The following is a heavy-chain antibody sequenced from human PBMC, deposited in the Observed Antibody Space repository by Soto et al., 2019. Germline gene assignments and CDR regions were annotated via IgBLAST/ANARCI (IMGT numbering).Heavy chain of an antibody. CDR2: IYYSGST. CDR3: ARGDYDFWSGYYSAGYYGMDV. Sequence: PSETLSLTCTVSGGSISSGDYYWSWIRQPPGKGLEWIGYIYYSGSTYYNPSLKSRVTISVDTSKSQFSLKLSSVTAADTAVYYCARGDYDFWSGYYSAGYYGMDVWGQGTTVTVSS. CDR1: GGSISSGDYY. J-gene: IGHJ6*02. D-gene: IGHD3-3*01. V-gene: IGHV4-30-4*01.